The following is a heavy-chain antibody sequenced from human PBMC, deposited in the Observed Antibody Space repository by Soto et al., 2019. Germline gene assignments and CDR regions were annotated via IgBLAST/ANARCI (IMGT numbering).Heavy chain of an antibody. Sequence: QVQLQESGPGLVKPSQTLSLTCTVSGGSISSGGYYWSWIRQHPGKGLEWIGYIYYSGSTYYNPSLQSRVTISVDTSKDQFSLKLSSVTAADTAVYYCAREGYCSGGSCYPGWYFDLWGRGTLVTVSS. J-gene: IGHJ2*01. D-gene: IGHD2-15*01. CDR1: GGSISSGGYY. CDR3: AREGYCSGGSCYPGWYFDL. CDR2: IYYSGST. V-gene: IGHV4-31*03.